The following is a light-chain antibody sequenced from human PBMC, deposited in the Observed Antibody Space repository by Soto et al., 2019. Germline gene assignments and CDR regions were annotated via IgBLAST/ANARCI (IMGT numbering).Light chain of an antibody. CDR2: LAY. J-gene: IGKJ1*01. Sequence: DIVLTQSPLSLIVTPGEPASISCRSSQSLLHGNGNTYLEWYLHKAGQSPQLLIYLAYNRASGVPDRFSGSGSGTDFTLKISRVEAEDVGVYYCMQSLQIRTFGQGTRVEIK. V-gene: IGKV2-28*01. CDR1: QSLLHGNGNTY. CDR3: MQSLQIRT.